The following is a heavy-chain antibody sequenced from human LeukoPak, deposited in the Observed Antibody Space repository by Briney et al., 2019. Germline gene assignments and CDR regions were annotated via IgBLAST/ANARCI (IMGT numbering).Heavy chain of an antibody. CDR1: GYTFTNYG. Sequence: GASVKVSCKASGYTFTNYGVSWVRQAPGQGLEWMGIINPSGGSTSYAQKFQGRVTMTRDTSTSTVYMELSSLRSEDTAVYYCARLGDDDYAAFDIWGQGTMVTVSS. D-gene: IGHD4-17*01. V-gene: IGHV1-46*01. CDR3: ARLGDDDYAAFDI. CDR2: INPSGGST. J-gene: IGHJ3*02.